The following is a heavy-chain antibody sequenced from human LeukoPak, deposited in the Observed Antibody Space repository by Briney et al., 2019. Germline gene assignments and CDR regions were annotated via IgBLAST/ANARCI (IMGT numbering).Heavy chain of an antibody. CDR2: INPNSGGT. Sequence: GASVKVSCKASGYTFTGYYMHWVRQAPGQGLEWMGWINPNSGGTNYAQKFQGWVTMTRDTSISTAYMELSRLRSDDTAVYYCARDHGYSGSGSYDYWGQGTLVTVSS. CDR3: ARDHGYSGSGSYDY. J-gene: IGHJ4*02. V-gene: IGHV1-2*04. D-gene: IGHD3-10*01. CDR1: GYTFTGYY.